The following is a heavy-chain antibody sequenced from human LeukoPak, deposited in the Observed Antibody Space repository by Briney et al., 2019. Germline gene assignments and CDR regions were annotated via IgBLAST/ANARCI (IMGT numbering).Heavy chain of an antibody. CDR1: GYTFTSYY. CDR2: INPSGGST. D-gene: IGHD4-17*01. Sequence: ASVKVSCMASGYTFTSYYMHWVRQAPGQGLEWMGIINPSGGSTSYAQKFQGRVTMTRDTSTSTVYMELSSLRSEDTAVYYCARGPDAGYGDYLSHYYYYYYMDVWGKGTTVTVSS. CDR3: ARGPDAGYGDYLSHYYYYYYMDV. V-gene: IGHV1-46*01. J-gene: IGHJ6*03.